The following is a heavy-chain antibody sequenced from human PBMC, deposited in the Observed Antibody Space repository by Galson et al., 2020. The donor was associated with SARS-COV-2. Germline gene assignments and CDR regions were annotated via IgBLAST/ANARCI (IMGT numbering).Heavy chain of an antibody. J-gene: IGHJ4*02. CDR3: ARELKEESVDY. Sequence: GGSLRLSCAASGFMFSRYAMHWVRQAPGQGLEWVAVIWYDGSNENYADSVRGRFTISRDNSKNTLYLQMNGLRPEDTALYYCARELKEESVDYWGQGTLVTVSS. CDR2: IWYDGSNE. V-gene: IGHV3-33*01. CDR1: GFMFSRYA.